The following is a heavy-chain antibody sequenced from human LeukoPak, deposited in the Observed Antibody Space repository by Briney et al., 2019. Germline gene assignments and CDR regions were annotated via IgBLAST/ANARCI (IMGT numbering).Heavy chain of an antibody. D-gene: IGHD3-22*01. CDR2: INHSGST. CDR3: ARRDSSGYYYAVFDY. J-gene: IGHJ4*02. Sequence: SETLSLTCAVYGGSFSGYYWSWIRQPPGKGLEWIGEINHSGSTNYNPSLKSRVTISVDTSKNQFSLKPSSVTAADTAVYYCARRDSSGYYYAVFDYWGQGTLVTVSS. CDR1: GGSFSGYY. V-gene: IGHV4-34*01.